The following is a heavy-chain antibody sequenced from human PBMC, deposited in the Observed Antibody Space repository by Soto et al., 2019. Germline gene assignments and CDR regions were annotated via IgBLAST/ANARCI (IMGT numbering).Heavy chain of an antibody. CDR3: VHSPNVAVDH. CDR2: INHSGST. J-gene: IGHJ4*01. D-gene: IGHD2-15*01. V-gene: IGHV4-34*01. Sequence: SETLSLTCAVYGGSFSGYYWSWIRQPPGKGLEWIGEINHSGSTNYNPSLKSRVSISADTSKKRFSLTLTSVTAADTAVYYCVHSPNVAVDHWGHGTLVTVSS. CDR1: GGSFSGYY.